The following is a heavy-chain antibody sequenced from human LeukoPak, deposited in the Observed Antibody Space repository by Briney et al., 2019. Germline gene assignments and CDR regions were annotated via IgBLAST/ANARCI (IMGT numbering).Heavy chain of an antibody. CDR2: TYYGSKWCN. CDR1: GDSVSSNSAA. D-gene: IGHD5-24*01. CDR3: ARVTTTTLSD. V-gene: IGHV6-1*01. J-gene: IGHJ4*02. Sequence: SQTLLLTCAISGDSVSSNSAAWNWIRQSPSRGLEWLGRTYYGSKWCNDYALSVKSRITINPDTSKNQFSLQLNSVTPGDTAVYYCARVTTTTLSDWGQGTLVTVSS.